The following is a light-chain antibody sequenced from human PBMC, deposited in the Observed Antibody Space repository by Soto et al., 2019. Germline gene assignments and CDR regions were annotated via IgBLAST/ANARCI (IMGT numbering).Light chain of an antibody. Sequence: EIVMTQSPATLSVPPGDTATLSCRASQSVGSNLGWYQQKPGQAPSLLIYRASTRASDIPAWFSGSGSGTEFTLTISSLQSEDSAFYYCQQNNNWQPLTFGGGTKVDIK. CDR1: QSVGSN. CDR3: QQNNNWQPLT. J-gene: IGKJ4*01. V-gene: IGKV3-15*01. CDR2: RAS.